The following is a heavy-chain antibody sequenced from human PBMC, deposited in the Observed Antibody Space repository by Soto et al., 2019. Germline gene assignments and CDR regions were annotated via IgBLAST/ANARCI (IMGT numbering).Heavy chain of an antibody. D-gene: IGHD6-6*01. CDR1: GGSISSGGYY. CDR3: ARSGATRGDWFDP. J-gene: IGHJ5*02. Sequence: TLSLTCTFSGGSISSGGYYWSWIRQHPGKGLEWIGYIYYSGSTYYNPSLKSRVTISVDTSKNQFSLKLSSVTAADTAVYYCARSGATRGDWFDPWGQGTLVTVSS. CDR2: IYYSGST. V-gene: IGHV4-31*03.